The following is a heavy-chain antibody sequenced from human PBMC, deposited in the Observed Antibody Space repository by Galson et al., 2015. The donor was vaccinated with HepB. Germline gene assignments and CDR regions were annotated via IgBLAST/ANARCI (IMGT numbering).Heavy chain of an antibody. J-gene: IGHJ6*02. V-gene: IGHV1-2*02. D-gene: IGHD2-2*01. Sequence: SVKVSCKASGYTFTDYYIHWVRQAPGQGLEWMGWINPNSGGTNFAQRFQGRVTMTRDTSFRTAYMELRRLRSDDTAVYYCARDDWCSSSSCYGLGYYNGLDVWGQGTTV. CDR1: GYTFTDYY. CDR2: INPNSGGT. CDR3: ARDDWCSSSSCYGLGYYNGLDV.